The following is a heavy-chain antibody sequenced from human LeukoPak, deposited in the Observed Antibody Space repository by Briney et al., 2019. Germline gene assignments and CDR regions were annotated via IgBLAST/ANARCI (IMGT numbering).Heavy chain of an antibody. CDR1: GGSFSGYY. CDR2: INHSGST. Sequence: PSETLSLTCAVYGGSFSGYYWSLIRQPPGKGLEWIGEINHSGSTNYNPSLKSRVTISVDTSKNQFSLKLSSVTAADTAVYYCARGVHIVVVTAIHYFDYWGQGTLVTVSS. D-gene: IGHD2-21*02. V-gene: IGHV4-34*01. CDR3: ARGVHIVVVTAIHYFDY. J-gene: IGHJ4*02.